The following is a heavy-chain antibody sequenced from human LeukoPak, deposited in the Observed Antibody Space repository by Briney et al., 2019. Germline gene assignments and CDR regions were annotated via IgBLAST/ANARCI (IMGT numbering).Heavy chain of an antibody. V-gene: IGHV4-59*01. CDR3: ARLFHPALSGNYPFDY. J-gene: IGHJ4*02. D-gene: IGHD1-26*01. CDR2: IYYSGST. Sequence: SETLSLTCTVSGGSINSYYWSWIRQPPGKGLEWIAYIYYSGSTSYNPSLKSRVTISVDTSKNQFSLKLNSVTAADTAMYYRARLFHPALSGNYPFDYWGQGTLVTVSS. CDR1: GGSINSYY.